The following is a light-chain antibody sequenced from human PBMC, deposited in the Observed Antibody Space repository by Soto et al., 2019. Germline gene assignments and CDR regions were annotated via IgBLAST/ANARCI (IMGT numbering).Light chain of an antibody. J-gene: IGKJ1*01. CDR1: HTISSSY. Sequence: EIVLTQSPGTLSLSPGERATLSCRASHTISSSYLAWYQQKPGQAPRLLMYGISRRPTGIADRFSGSGSGTDFSLPITRLEPEDYVGYYCLKYVTSSPRTFGQGTKVEIK. CDR3: LKYVTSSPRT. CDR2: GIS. V-gene: IGKV3-20*01.